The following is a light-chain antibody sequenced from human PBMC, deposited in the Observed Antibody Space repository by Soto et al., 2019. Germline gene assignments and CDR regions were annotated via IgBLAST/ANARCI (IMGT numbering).Light chain of an antibody. CDR1: SSDVGSYNL. CDR2: EAS. Sequence: QSALTQPASVSGSPGQSITISCTGTSSDVGSYNLVSWYQQYPGKAPRLIIYEASKRPSGFSNRFSGSKSGNTASLTISGLQAVDEADYYCCSYAVSSTFVFGGGTKLTVL. V-gene: IGLV2-23*02. J-gene: IGLJ3*02. CDR3: CSYAVSSTFV.